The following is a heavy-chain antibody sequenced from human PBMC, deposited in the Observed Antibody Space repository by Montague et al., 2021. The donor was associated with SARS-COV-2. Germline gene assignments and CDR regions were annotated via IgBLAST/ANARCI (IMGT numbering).Heavy chain of an antibody. CDR2: IKPDGSGQ. Sequence: SLRLSCAASGFTFSNYWMNWARQAPGKGLEWVASIKPDGSGQNYVDSVKGRLTISRDNAKKSLYLQMNSLRVDDTAAYYCARSLFSSGSFWGQGTLVTVSS. CDR3: ARSLFSSGSF. V-gene: IGHV3-7*01. CDR1: GFTFSNYW. D-gene: IGHD3-10*01. J-gene: IGHJ4*02.